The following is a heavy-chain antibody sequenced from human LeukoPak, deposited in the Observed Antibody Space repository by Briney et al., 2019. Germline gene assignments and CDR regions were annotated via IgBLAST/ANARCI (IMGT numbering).Heavy chain of an antibody. CDR2: IWYDGSNK. D-gene: IGHD3-10*01. Sequence: PGRSLRLSCAASGFTSSSYGMHWVRQAPGKGLEWVAVIWYDGSNKYYADSVKGRFTISRDNSKNTLYLQMNSLRAEDTALYYCAKAHGEDPRTYDYWGQGTLVTVSS. V-gene: IGHV3-33*06. CDR1: GFTSSSYG. J-gene: IGHJ4*02. CDR3: AKAHGEDPRTYDY.